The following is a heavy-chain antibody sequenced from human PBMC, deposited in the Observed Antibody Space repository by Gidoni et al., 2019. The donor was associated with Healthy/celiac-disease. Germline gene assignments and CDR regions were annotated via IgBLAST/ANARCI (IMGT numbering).Heavy chain of an antibody. CDR2: ISSSSSYI. D-gene: IGHD3-3*01. V-gene: IGHV3-21*01. Sequence: EVQLVESGGGLVKPGGSLRLSCAASGVTFSSYSMNWVRQAPGKGLEWVSSISSSSSYIYYADSVKGRFTISRDNAKNSLYLQMNSLRAEDTAVYYCARDRETEDFWSGYYYGMDVWGQGTTVTVSS. CDR1: GVTFSSYS. J-gene: IGHJ6*02. CDR3: ARDRETEDFWSGYYYGMDV.